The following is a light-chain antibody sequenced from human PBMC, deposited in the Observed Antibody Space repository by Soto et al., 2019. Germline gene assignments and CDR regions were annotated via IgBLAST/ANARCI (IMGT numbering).Light chain of an antibody. V-gene: IGLV2-14*01. CDR1: SSDVGGYNY. J-gene: IGLJ1*01. CDR3: QSSDSSLNV. CDR2: AVT. Sequence: QSVLTQPASVSGSPGQSITISCTGTSSDVGGYNYVSWYQQHPGKAPKLMIYAVTDRPSGVSSRFSGSKSGNTASLTISGLQAEDEADYYCQSSDSSLNVFGTGTKVTVL.